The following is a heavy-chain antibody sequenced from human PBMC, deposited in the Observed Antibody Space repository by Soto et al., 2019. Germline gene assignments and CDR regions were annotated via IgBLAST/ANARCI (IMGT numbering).Heavy chain of an antibody. CDR1: GFTFSSYS. J-gene: IGHJ6*03. D-gene: IGHD5-18*01. CDR3: ARDLFKGYSYVRSPSNYYYYYMDD. Sequence: EVQLVESGGGLVKPGGSLRLSCAASGFTFSSYSMNWVRQAPGKGLEWVSSISSSSSYIYYADSVKGRFTISRDNAKNSMYLQMNSLRAEDTTVYYCARDLFKGYSYVRSPSNYYYYYMDDWGKGTTVTVS. V-gene: IGHV3-21*01. CDR2: ISSSSSYI.